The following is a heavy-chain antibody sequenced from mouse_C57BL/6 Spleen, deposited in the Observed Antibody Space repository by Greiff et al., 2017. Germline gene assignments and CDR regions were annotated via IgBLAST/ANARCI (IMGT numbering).Heavy chain of an antibody. Sequence: VKVVESGPGLVQPSQSLSITCTVSGFSLTSYGVHWVRQSPGKGLEWLGVIWSGGSTDYNAAFISRLSISKDNSKSQVFFKMNSLQADDTAIYYCARNYYGSSYEGYAMDYWGQGTSVTVSS. D-gene: IGHD1-1*01. CDR2: IWSGGST. CDR3: ARNYYGSSYEGYAMDY. J-gene: IGHJ4*01. CDR1: GFSLTSYG. V-gene: IGHV2-2*01.